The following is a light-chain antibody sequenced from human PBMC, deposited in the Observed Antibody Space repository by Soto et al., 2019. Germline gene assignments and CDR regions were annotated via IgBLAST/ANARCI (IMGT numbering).Light chain of an antibody. CDR3: QQTSSAPFT. Sequence: DIQMTQSPYSLSAAVGDRVTIACRASQNINTYLNWYQQKPGKAPKLLIFDAASLQSGVPSRFSGGGSRTEFTLTITSLQPEDFATYYCQQTSSAPFTFGPGTKGDIK. CDR2: DAA. CDR1: QNINTY. V-gene: IGKV1-39*01. J-gene: IGKJ3*01.